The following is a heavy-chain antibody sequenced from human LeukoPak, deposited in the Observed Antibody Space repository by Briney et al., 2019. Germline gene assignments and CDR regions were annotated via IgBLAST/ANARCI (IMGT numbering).Heavy chain of an antibody. CDR3: ASAPYYYYMNV. V-gene: IGHV4-59*01. CDR2: NHYSGGT. D-gene: IGHD3-16*01. Sequence: SETLSLTCTVPGASITNYYWSWIRQPPEKGLEWIGYNHYSGGTNYNPSLKSRVTISIDTTKNQVSLKMSSVTAADTAVYYCASAPYYYYMNVWGKGTTVTVSS. CDR1: GASITNYY. J-gene: IGHJ6*03.